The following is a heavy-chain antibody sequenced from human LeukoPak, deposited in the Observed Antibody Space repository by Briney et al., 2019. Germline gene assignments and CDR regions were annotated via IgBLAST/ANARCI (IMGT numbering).Heavy chain of an antibody. CDR2: IVVGSGNT. CDR1: GFTFTSSA. Sequence: SVKVSCKASGFTFTSSATQWVRQARGQRLEWIGWIVVGSGNTNYAQKFQERVTITRDMSTSTAYMELSSLRSEDTAVYYCAAAANILTGYYSGMDVWGQGTTVTVSS. D-gene: IGHD3-9*01. CDR3: AAAANILTGYYSGMDV. J-gene: IGHJ6*02. V-gene: IGHV1-58*02.